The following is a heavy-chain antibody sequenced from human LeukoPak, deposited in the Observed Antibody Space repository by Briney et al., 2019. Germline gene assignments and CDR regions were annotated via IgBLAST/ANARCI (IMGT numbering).Heavy chain of an antibody. CDR2: INYRGGST. CDR1: GFSISSNG. D-gene: IGHD1-26*01. V-gene: IGHV3-23*01. Sequence: GGSLRLSCASSGFSISSNGMTWVRQAPGKGLEWVSAINYRGGSTYYADSVKGRFTISRDNAKNSLYLQMNSLRAEDMALYYCAKDMARLGATFYDAFDIWGQGTMVTVSS. J-gene: IGHJ3*02. CDR3: AKDMARLGATFYDAFDI.